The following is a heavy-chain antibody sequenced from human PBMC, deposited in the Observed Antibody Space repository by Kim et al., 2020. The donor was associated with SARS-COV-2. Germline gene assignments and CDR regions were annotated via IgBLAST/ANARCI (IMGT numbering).Heavy chain of an antibody. J-gene: IGHJ5*02. CDR2: INAGNGNT. Sequence: ASVKVSCKASGYTFTSYAMHWVRQAPGQRLEWMGWINAGNGNTKYSQKFQGRVTITRDTSASTAYMELSSLRSEDTAVYYCARAWLVRQYNWFDPWGQGTLVTVSS. CDR3: ARAWLVRQYNWFDP. V-gene: IGHV1-3*01. D-gene: IGHD5-12*01. CDR1: GYTFTSYA.